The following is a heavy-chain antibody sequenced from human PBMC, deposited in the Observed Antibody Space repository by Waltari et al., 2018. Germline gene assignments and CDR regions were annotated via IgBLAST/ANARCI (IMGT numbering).Heavy chain of an antibody. Sequence: EVQLVESGGGLVQPGGSLRLSCAASGLTFSTFWWGWVRQAPGKGLEWVASIKEDGGEKYYVDSLKGRIIISRDNAKNSLYLQMNSLRVEDTAVYYCARDRGYFDYWGLGTLVTVSS. CDR1: GLTFSTFW. D-gene: IGHD3-10*01. J-gene: IGHJ4*02. CDR2: IKEDGGEK. V-gene: IGHV3-7*01. CDR3: ARDRGYFDY.